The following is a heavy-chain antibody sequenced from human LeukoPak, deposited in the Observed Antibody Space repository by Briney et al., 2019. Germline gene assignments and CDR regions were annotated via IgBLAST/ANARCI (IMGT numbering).Heavy chain of an antibody. D-gene: IGHD3-22*01. CDR2: IYYSGST. CDR3: ARGDPGYDSSGYFDY. CDR1: GGSFSGYY. J-gene: IGHJ4*02. V-gene: IGHV4-34*09. Sequence: PSETLSLTCAVYGGSFSGYYWSWIRQPPGKGLEWIGYIYYSGSTYYNPSLKSRVTISVDTSKNQFSLKLSSVTAADTAVYYCARGDPGYDSSGYFDYWGQGTLVTVSS.